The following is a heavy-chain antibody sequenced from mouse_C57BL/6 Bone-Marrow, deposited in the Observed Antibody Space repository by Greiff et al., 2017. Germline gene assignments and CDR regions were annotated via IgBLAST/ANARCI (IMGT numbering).Heavy chain of an antibody. Sequence: EVQRVESGGGLVKPGGSLKLSCAASGFTFSDYGMHWVRQAPEQGLEWVAYISSGGSTTSYADTVKGRFTISRDNAKNTLFLQMTRRRSEDTAVYYCSSRDSSGYVAWFADWGQGTLVTVSS. CDR1: GFTFSDYG. J-gene: IGHJ3*01. CDR2: ISSGGSTT. CDR3: SSRDSSGYVAWFAD. D-gene: IGHD3-2*02. V-gene: IGHV5-17*01.